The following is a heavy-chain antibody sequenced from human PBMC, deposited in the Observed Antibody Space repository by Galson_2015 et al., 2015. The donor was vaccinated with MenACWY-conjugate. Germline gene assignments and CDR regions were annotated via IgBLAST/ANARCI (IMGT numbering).Heavy chain of an antibody. CDR2: IKGSSTTI. J-gene: IGHJ4*02. CDR1: GFTFSSYS. V-gene: IGHV3-48*02. D-gene: IGHD2/OR15-2a*01. Sequence: SLRLSCAASGFTFSSYSMNWVRQAPGKGLGWVSYIKGSSTTIYYADSVKGRFTISRDNAKNSLYLQMNSLRDEDTAVYYCAKYFGTSFDYWGQGSLVTVSS. CDR3: AKYFGTSFDY.